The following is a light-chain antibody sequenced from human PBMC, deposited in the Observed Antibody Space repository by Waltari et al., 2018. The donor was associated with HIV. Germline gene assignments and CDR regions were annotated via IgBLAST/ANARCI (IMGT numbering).Light chain of an antibody. J-gene: IGLJ2*01. CDR2: DNN. V-gene: IGLV1-40*01. CDR1: SSNIGAGYD. Sequence: QSVLTQPPSVSGAPGRRVTLSCTGSSSNIGAGYDVHWYQQLPGTAPKLLIYDNNNRPSGVPDRFSGSKSGTSASLAISGLRSEDEADYYCAAWDDSLRGVVFGGGTKLTVL. CDR3: AAWDDSLRGVV.